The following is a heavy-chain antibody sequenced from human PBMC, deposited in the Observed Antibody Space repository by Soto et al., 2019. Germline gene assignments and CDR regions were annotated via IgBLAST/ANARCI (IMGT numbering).Heavy chain of an antibody. CDR2: IEHSGTT. V-gene: IGHV4-34*01. Sequence: SETLSLTCAVYGGSFSDYYWTWIRQPPGKGLEWIGEIEHSGTTTHNPSLKSRVTMSVDTSKNQFSLNLTSVTAADTAIYYCARGGRLRSPFGYWGQGILVTVSS. D-gene: IGHD4-17*01. CDR3: ARGGRLRSPFGY. J-gene: IGHJ4*02. CDR1: GGSFSDYY.